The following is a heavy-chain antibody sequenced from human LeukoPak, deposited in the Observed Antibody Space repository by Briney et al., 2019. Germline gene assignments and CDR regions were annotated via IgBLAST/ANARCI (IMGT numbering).Heavy chain of an antibody. CDR2: INHNGNVN. CDR1: GFTFSSYW. J-gene: IGHJ6*02. D-gene: IGHD3-16*01. CDR3: ARGGGLDV. Sequence: GGSLRLSCAASGFTFSSYWMNCARQAPGKGLEWVASINHNGNVNYCVDSVKGRFTISRDNAKNSLYLQMSNLRAEDTAVYFCARGGGLDVWGQGATVTVSS. V-gene: IGHV3-7*03.